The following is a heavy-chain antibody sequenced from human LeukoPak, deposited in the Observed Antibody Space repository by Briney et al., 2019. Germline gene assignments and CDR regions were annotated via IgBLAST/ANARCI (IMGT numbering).Heavy chain of an antibody. D-gene: IGHD4-17*01. V-gene: IGHV4-4*02. J-gene: IGHJ3*02. Sequence: SKTLSLTCAVSGDSIFSSNWWSWVRQPPGKGLEWIGEIYHIGSTNYNPSLKSRVTMSVDKSKKQFSLILTSVTAADTAMYYCARDRTSTTRDAFDIWGQGTMVTVSS. CDR3: ARDRTSTTRDAFDI. CDR1: GDSIFSSNW. CDR2: IYHIGST.